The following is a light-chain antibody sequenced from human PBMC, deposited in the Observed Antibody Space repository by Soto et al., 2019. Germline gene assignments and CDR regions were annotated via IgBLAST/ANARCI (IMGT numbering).Light chain of an antibody. CDR2: DAS. CDR3: QQRSNWPPWT. J-gene: IGKJ1*01. Sequence: EIVLTQSPATLSLSPGERATLSCRASQSVSSYLAWYQQKPGQAPRLLIYDASNRATGIPARFSGSGSGTDFTLTISSLEPEDFAVDYCQQRSNWPPWTCGQGTKVEIK. V-gene: IGKV3-11*01. CDR1: QSVSSY.